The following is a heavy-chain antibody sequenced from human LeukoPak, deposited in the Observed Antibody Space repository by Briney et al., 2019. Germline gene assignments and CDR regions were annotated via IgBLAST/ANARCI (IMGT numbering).Heavy chain of an antibody. Sequence: SETLSLTCTVSGGSISSGSYYWSCIRQPAGKGLEWIGRIYTSGSTNYNPSLKSRVTISVDTSKNQFSLKLSSVTAADTAVYYCARDRGGYCGGDCYDYWGQGTLVTVSS. CDR2: IYTSGST. CDR1: GGSISSGSYY. CDR3: ARDRGGYCGGDCYDY. V-gene: IGHV4-61*02. J-gene: IGHJ4*02. D-gene: IGHD2-21*02.